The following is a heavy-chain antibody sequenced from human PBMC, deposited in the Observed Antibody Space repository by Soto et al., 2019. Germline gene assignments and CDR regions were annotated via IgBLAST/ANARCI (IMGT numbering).Heavy chain of an antibody. V-gene: IGHV3-23*01. CDR3: AKDFRGYSYGPPLDY. Sequence: EVQLLESGGGLVQPGGSLRLSCAASGFTFSSYAMSWVRQAPGKGLEWVSAISGSGGSTYYADSVKGRFTISRDNSKNRLYLQMNSLRAEDTAVYYCAKDFRGYSYGPPLDYWGQGTLVTVSS. J-gene: IGHJ4*02. CDR1: GFTFSSYA. D-gene: IGHD5-18*01. CDR2: ISGSGGST.